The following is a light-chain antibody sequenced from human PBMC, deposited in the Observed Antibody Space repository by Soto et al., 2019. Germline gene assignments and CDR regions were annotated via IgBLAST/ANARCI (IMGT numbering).Light chain of an antibody. V-gene: IGKV1D-12*01. Sequence: DLQMTQSPSSVSASVGDRVTITCRASQTISTYLGWYQQKPGRAPKLLMYGASSLQSGVPSRFSGSGSGTDFTLTINNLQPEDFATYYCQQTNNFPLTFGGGTKVEI. J-gene: IGKJ4*01. CDR3: QQTNNFPLT. CDR2: GAS. CDR1: QTISTY.